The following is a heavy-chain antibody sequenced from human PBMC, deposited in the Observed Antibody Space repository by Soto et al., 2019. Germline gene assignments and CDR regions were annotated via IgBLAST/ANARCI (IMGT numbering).Heavy chain of an antibody. CDR3: ARNLGHRLSLWFGELLSETNAYGMDV. J-gene: IGHJ6*02. D-gene: IGHD3-10*01. Sequence: EVQLVESGGGLVQPGGSLRLSCAASGFTFSSYEMNWVRQAPGKGLEWVSYISSSGSTIYYADSVKGRFTISRDNAKNSLYLQMNSLRAEDTAVYYCARNLGHRLSLWFGELLSETNAYGMDVWGQGNTVTVSS. CDR1: GFTFSSYE. V-gene: IGHV3-48*03. CDR2: ISSSGSTI.